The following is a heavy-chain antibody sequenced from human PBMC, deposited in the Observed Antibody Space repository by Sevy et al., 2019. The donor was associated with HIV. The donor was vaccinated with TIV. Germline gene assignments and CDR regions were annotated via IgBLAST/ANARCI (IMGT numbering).Heavy chain of an antibody. CDR2: ISATSTTI. Sequence: GGSLRLSCAASGFVLNLYEMNWVRQAPGKGLEWISYISATSTTIKYADSVKGRFIISRDNAKNSVYLQMNSLRAEDTALYYCARAIFGVYDAFDIWGQGTMVTVSS. CDR3: ARAIFGVYDAFDI. CDR1: GFVLNLYE. J-gene: IGHJ3*02. D-gene: IGHD3-3*01. V-gene: IGHV3-48*03.